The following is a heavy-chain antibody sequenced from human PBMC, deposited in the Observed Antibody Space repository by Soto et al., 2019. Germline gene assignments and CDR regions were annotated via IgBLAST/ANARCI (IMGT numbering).Heavy chain of an antibody. Sequence: PSETLSLTWTVSGGSISSSSYYWGWIRQPPGKGQEWMGSIYYSGSTYYNPSLKSRVTICVDTAKNQFSLELSSVTVADTAVYYCARSSRVRDDMDVWGQGTTVTVSS. CDR2: IYYSGST. D-gene: IGHD3-10*01. J-gene: IGHJ6*02. V-gene: IGHV4-39*01. CDR1: GGSISSSSYY. CDR3: ARSSRVRDDMDV.